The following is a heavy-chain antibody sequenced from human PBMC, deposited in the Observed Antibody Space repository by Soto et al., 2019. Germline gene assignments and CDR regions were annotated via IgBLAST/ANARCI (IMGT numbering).Heavy chain of an antibody. V-gene: IGHV1-18*01. J-gene: IGHJ6*02. Sequence: QVQLVQSGSEVKKPGASVKVSCKASGYTFTSYGISWVRQAPGQGLEWMGWISAYNGDTNYAQNLQGRVTMTTDTSTSTAYMGLRGLRSDDTAVYYCARVFPPTTSSYYYFGMDVWGQGTTVTVS. CDR3: ARVFPPTTSSYYYFGMDV. CDR1: GYTFTSYG. CDR2: ISAYNGDT. D-gene: IGHD6-6*01.